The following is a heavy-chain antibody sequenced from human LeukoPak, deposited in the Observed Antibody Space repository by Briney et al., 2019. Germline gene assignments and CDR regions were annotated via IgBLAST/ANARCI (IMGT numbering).Heavy chain of an antibody. Sequence: PSETLSLTCTVSGAFVSSYIWDWIRQPPGKGLEWIGSLYYSGSTYYNPSLKSRVTISVDTSKNQFSLKLSSVTAADTAVYYCARRGGSSVDYWGQGTLVTVSS. CDR1: GAFVSSYI. J-gene: IGHJ4*02. CDR2: LYYSGST. CDR3: ARRGGSSVDY. D-gene: IGHD1-26*01. V-gene: IGHV4-39*01.